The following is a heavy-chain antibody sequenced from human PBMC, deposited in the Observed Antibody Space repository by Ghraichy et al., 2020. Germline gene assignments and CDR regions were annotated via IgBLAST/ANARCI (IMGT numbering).Heavy chain of an antibody. CDR3: ARSNGDPGGY. J-gene: IGHJ4*02. CDR1: GFTVSSNY. CDR2: IYSGGST. V-gene: IGHV3-53*01. Sequence: GESLNISCAASGFTVSSNYMSWVRQAPGKGLEWVSVIYSGGSTYYADSVKGRFTISRDNSKNTLYLQMNSLRAEDTAVYYCARSNGDPGGYWGQGTLVTVSS. D-gene: IGHD3-10*01.